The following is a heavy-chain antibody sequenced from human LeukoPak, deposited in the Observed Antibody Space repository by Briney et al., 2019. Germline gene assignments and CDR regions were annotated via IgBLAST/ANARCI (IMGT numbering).Heavy chain of an antibody. J-gene: IGHJ3*01. V-gene: IGHV3-23*01. CDR2: IFPSGGEI. CDR1: GFTFSTFA. D-gene: IGHD5-24*01. Sequence: GGSLRLSCAASGFTFSTFAMIWVRQPPGKGLEWVSSIFPSGGEIHYADSVTGRFTISRDNSKSTLSLQMNSLRAEDTAVYYCAMKAVPRPRLHDAFDFWGQGTVVSVSS. CDR3: AMKAVPRPRLHDAFDF.